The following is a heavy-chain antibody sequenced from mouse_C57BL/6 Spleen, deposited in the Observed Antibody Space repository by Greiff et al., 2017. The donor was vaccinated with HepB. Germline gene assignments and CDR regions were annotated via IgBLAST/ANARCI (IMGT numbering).Heavy chain of an antibody. D-gene: IGHD1-1*01. CDR3: ARLVYYYGSSYEGGAMDY. CDR1: GYTFTSYW. V-gene: IGHV1-69*01. CDR2: IDPSDSYT. J-gene: IGHJ4*01. Sequence: QVQLQQPGAELVMPGASVKLSCKASGYTFTSYWMHWVKQRPGQGLEWIGEIDPSDSYTNYNQKFKGKSTLTVDKSSSTAYMQLSSLTSEDSAVYYCARLVYYYGSSYEGGAMDYWGQGTSVTVSS.